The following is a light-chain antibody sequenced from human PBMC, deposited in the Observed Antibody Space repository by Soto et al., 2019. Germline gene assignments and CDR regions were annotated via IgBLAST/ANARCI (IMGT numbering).Light chain of an antibody. CDR1: KLGDKY. J-gene: IGLJ3*02. Sequence: SYELTQTPSVSVSPGQTASITCSGNKLGDKYVAWYQQKPGQSPVLVIYGDDKRPSGIPERFSGSNSGNTATLTISGTQAVDEADYYCQAWYSSTVFGGGTKLTVL. CDR2: GDD. V-gene: IGLV3-1*01. CDR3: QAWYSSTV.